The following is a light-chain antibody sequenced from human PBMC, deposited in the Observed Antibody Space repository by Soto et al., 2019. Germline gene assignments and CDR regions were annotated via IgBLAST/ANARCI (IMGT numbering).Light chain of an antibody. V-gene: IGKV3-20*01. CDR2: GAS. CDR3: QQYGSSPPAIT. J-gene: IGKJ5*01. Sequence: EIGLTQSPGTLSLSPGERATLFCRASQSVSSSYLAWYQQKPGQAPRLLIYGASSRATGIPDRFSGSGSGTDFTLTISRLEPDDFAVYYCQQYGSSPPAITFGQGTRLEIK. CDR1: QSVSSSY.